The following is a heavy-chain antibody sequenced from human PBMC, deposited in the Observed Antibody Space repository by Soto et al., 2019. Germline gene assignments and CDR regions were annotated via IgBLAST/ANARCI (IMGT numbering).Heavy chain of an antibody. J-gene: IGHJ2*01. CDR3: ARRYAPLYWYFDL. CDR2: IYYTGST. D-gene: IGHD2-2*01. V-gene: IGHV4-39*02. Sequence: WSWIRQHPGKGLEYIGTIYYTGSTYYNPSLRSRVTMSVDTSKNHFSLRLTSVTAADTAVSYCARRYAPLYWYFDLWGRGTLVTVSS.